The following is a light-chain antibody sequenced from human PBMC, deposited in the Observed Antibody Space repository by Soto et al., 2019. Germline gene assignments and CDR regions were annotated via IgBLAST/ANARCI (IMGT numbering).Light chain of an antibody. Sequence: QSVLTQPPSVSAAPGQKVTISCSGSNSNIGNNYVSWYQQLPGAAPKLLIYDNSERPSGIPDRFSGSKSGTSATLGITGLQTGDEANYYCATRDGSLSGAIFGAGTKLTAL. CDR3: ATRDGSLSGAI. CDR1: NSNIGNNY. CDR2: DNS. V-gene: IGLV1-51*01. J-gene: IGLJ2*01.